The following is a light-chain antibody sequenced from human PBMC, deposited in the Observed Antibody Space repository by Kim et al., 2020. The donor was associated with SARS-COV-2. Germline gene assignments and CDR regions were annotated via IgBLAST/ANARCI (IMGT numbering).Light chain of an antibody. CDR3: TAWDDSLNFVV. J-gene: IGLJ2*01. V-gene: IGLV1-44*01. Sequence: GQRVTISCSGSGSNIGRNIVNWHQQVPGTAPKLLIYSNNQRPSGVPDRFSASKSGTSASLAISGLQSEDEADYYCTAWDDSLNFVVFGGGTKVTVL. CDR2: SNN. CDR1: GSNIGRNI.